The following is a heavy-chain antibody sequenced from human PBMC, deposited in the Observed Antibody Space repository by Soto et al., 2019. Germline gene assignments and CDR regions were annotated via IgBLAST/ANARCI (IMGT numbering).Heavy chain of an antibody. CDR1: GGSISSYY. V-gene: IGHV4-59*01. D-gene: IGHD3-10*02. J-gene: IGHJ5*01. CDR2: IFYSGST. CDR3: ASMIGDPVLSCDS. Sequence: QVQLQESGPGLVKPSETLSLTCTVSGGSISSYYWSWIRQPPGKGLEWIGFIFYSGSTSYNPSLKSRFTTSIDTSEYQFSLKLNSVTAADTAVYYCASMIGDPVLSCDSWGQGTLVAVSS.